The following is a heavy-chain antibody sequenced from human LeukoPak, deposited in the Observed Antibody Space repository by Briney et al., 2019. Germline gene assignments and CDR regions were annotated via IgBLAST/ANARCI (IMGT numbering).Heavy chain of an antibody. D-gene: IGHD3-16*02. J-gene: IGHJ3*02. V-gene: IGHV4-4*07. CDR3: ARAPLYVWGSYRYSYAFDI. Sequence: KSSETLSLTCTVSGGSISSYYWSWIRQPAGKGLEWIGRIYTSGRPNYNPSLKSQVTMSVDTSKNQFSLKLSSVTAADTAVYYCARAPLYVWGSYRYSYAFDIWGQGTMVTVSS. CDR2: IYTSGRP. CDR1: GGSISSYY.